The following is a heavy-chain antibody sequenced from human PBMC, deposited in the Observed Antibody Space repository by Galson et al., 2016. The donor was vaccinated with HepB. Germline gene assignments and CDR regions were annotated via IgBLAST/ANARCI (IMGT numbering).Heavy chain of an antibody. CDR2: ITYGEDT. J-gene: IGHJ3*01. CDR1: GGPFSGPS. CDR3: ARGRTERNWITFRAQFDV. V-gene: IGHV4-34*01. Sequence: SETLSLTCGVQGGPFSGPSWSWIRQSPGKGLEWIGEITYGEDTNYNPSLAGRVAMSVDTSKNQPSLRLTSVTAADTAIYYCARGRTERNWITFRAQFDVWAQGTRVTV. D-gene: IGHD1-1*01.